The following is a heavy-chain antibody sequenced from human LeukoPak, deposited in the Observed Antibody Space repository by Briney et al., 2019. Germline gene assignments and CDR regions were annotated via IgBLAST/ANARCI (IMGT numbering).Heavy chain of an antibody. CDR1: GYSFTSYW. CDR2: IDPSDSYT. Sequence: GESLKISCKGSGYSFTSYWISWVRQVPGKGLEWMGRIDPSDSYTNYSPSFQGHVTISADKSISTAYLQWSSLKASDTAMYYCARHGLLWFGERGDWFDPWGQGTLVTVSS. J-gene: IGHJ5*02. V-gene: IGHV5-10-1*01. CDR3: ARHGLLWFGERGDWFDP. D-gene: IGHD3-10*01.